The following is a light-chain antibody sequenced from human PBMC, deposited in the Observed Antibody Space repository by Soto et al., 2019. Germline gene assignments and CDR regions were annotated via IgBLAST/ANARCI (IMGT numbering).Light chain of an antibody. J-gene: IGLJ1*01. Sequence: QSALTQPASVSXSPGQSITISCTGPNIDVGGYNYVSWYQQHPGKAPRLIISDVSNRPSGVSNRFSGSKSGNTASLTISGLQAEDEADYYCNSYRSTSARYVFGTGTKVTVL. CDR3: NSYRSTSARYV. CDR1: NIDVGGYNY. CDR2: DVS. V-gene: IGLV2-14*01.